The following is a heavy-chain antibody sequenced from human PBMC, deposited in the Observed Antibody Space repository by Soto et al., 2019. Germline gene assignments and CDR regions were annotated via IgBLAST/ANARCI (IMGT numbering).Heavy chain of an antibody. CDR1: GGTFSTSA. Sequence: QVQLVQSGAEVKKPGSSVKVSCKASGGTFSTSAISWVRQAPGQGLEWVGGIMPVFATPDYAQNFQGRVTITADESPTTAYLELTSRRTDDTAVYYCARDKDRQQLGGNYYYILDVWGQGTAITVSS. CDR2: IMPVFATP. V-gene: IGHV1-69*12. J-gene: IGHJ6*02. CDR3: ARDKDRQQLGGNYYYILDV. D-gene: IGHD3-3*02.